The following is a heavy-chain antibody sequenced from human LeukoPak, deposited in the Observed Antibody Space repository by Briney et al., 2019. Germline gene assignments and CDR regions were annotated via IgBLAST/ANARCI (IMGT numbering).Heavy chain of an antibody. CDR3: ARKGPEHLPTYFDH. J-gene: IGHJ4*02. D-gene: IGHD2-21*01. V-gene: IGHV4-4*08. Sequence: PSETLSLTCTVSGDSLSSYYWSWIRQPPGKGLEWIGYIWPSGSTNYNPSLSGRVAISLDKSRNHFTLMVTAVTAADTAFYYCARKGPEHLPTYFDHWGRGILVTVSS. CDR1: GDSLSSYY. CDR2: IWPSGST.